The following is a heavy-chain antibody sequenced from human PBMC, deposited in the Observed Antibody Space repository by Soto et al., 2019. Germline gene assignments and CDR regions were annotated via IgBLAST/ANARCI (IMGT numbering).Heavy chain of an antibody. CDR3: ARGGYYYNSSGPPPPDY. CDR1: GGSISSGGYS. V-gene: IGHV4-30-2*01. J-gene: IGHJ4*02. CDR2: IYHSGST. Sequence: QLQLQESGSGLVKPSQTLSLTCAVSGGSISSGGYSWSWIRQPPGKGLEWIGYIYHSGSTYYNPSLKSRVTISVDRAKNQFSLKLSSVTGADTAVYYCARGGYYYNSSGPPPPDYWGQGTLVTVSS. D-gene: IGHD3-22*01.